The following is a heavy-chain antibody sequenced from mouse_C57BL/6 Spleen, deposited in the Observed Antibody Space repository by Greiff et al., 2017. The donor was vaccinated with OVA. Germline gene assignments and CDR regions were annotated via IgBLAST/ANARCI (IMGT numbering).Heavy chain of an antibody. J-gene: IGHJ3*01. CDR3: ARSTDGYYLTY. D-gene: IGHD2-3*01. CDR1: GYAFSSSW. CDR2: IYPGDGDT. Sequence: VQLQQSGPELVKPGASVKISCKASGYAFSSSWMNWVKQRPGKGLEWIGRIYPGDGDTNYNGKFKGKATLTADKSSSTAYMQLSSLTSEDSAVYFCARSTDGYYLTYWGQGTLVTVSA. V-gene: IGHV1-82*01.